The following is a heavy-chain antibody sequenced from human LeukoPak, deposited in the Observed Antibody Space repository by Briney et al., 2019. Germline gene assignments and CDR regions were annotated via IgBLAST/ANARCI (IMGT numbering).Heavy chain of an antibody. CDR2: INHSGST. CDR1: GGSFSGYY. D-gene: IGHD2-8*01. CDR3: ARRTVLMVYARDFDY. J-gene: IGHJ4*02. Sequence: SETLSLTCAVYGGSFSGYYWSWIRQPPGKGLEWIGEINHSGSTNYNPSLKSRVTISVDTSKNQFSLKLSSVTAADTAVYYCARRTVLMVYARDFDYWGQGTLVTVSS. V-gene: IGHV4-34*01.